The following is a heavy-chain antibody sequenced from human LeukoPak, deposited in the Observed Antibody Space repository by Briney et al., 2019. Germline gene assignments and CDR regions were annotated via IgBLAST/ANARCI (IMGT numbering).Heavy chain of an antibody. CDR2: MYSSGRT. CDR3: ARSGSGYLRYYFDY. D-gene: IGHD5-12*01. Sequence: MSSQTLSLTCAVSGASISSSSYYWGWIRQPPGKGLEWIGSMYSSGRTYYNPSLKSRVTISVDTSKNQFSLKLSSVTAADTAVYYCARSGSGYLRYYFDYWGQGTLVTVSS. V-gene: IGHV4-39*07. J-gene: IGHJ4*02. CDR1: GASISSSSYY.